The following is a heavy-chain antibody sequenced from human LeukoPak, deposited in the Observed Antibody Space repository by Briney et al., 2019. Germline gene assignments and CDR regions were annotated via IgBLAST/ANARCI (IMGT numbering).Heavy chain of an antibody. CDR2: FDPEDGET. CDR3: ATALQVADAFDI. Sequence: ASVKVSCKVSGYTFTELSMHWVRQAPGKGLEWMGGFDPEDGETIYAQKFQGRVTMTEDTSTDTAYMELSSLRSEDTAVYYCATALQVADAFDIWGQGTMVTVSS. CDR1: GYTFTELS. J-gene: IGHJ3*02. V-gene: IGHV1-24*01.